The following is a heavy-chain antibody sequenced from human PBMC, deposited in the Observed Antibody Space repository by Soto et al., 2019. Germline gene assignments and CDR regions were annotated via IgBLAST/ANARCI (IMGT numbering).Heavy chain of an antibody. V-gene: IGHV3-30*03. CDR1: GFAFSSYG. Sequence: QAQLVESGGGVVQPGRSLRLSCAASGFAFSSYGMHWVRQAPGTGLEWVAVISYDGSLQHYADSVKGRFTISRDNSKNMVLLQMXXXXAXXTAVYYCVSDRXXGHASVPYSWGQGTLVSVSS. CDR2: ISYDGSLQ. J-gene: IGHJ4*02. D-gene: IGHD3-16*01. CDR3: VSDRXXGHASVPYS.